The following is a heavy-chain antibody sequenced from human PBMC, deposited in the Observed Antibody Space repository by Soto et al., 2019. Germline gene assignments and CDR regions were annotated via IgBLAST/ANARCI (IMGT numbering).Heavy chain of an antibody. V-gene: IGHV5-10-1*04. D-gene: IGHD1-26*01. Sequence: GESLKISCKSSGYKFTSYWVAWVRQVPGKGLEWMGRVDPSDSYTNYNPSFQGQVTISVDKSVNTAYLQWTSLEASDTAMYFCARQRGNYSPLGYFDSWGQGTLVTVSS. CDR1: GYKFTSYW. CDR2: VDPSDSYT. CDR3: ARQRGNYSPLGYFDS. J-gene: IGHJ4*02.